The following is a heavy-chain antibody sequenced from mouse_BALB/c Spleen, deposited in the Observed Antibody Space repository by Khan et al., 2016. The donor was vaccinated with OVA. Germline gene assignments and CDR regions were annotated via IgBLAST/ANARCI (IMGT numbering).Heavy chain of an antibody. CDR3: AREGAYYRSDGWFSY. Sequence: QVQLKQSGAELARPGASVKMSCKASGYTFTTYTMHWVKQRPGQGLEWIGYINPSNGYTNYNQKFKDKSTLTADKSSSTAYMQLSSLTSDYSAVYYCAREGAYYRSDGWFSYWGQGTLVTVSP. V-gene: IGHV1-4*01. CDR2: INPSNGYT. D-gene: IGHD2-14*01. J-gene: IGHJ3*01. CDR1: GYTFTTYT.